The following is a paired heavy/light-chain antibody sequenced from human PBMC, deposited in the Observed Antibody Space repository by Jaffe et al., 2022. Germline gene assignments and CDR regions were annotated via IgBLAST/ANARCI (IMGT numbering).Heavy chain of an antibody. D-gene: IGHD2-15*01. CDR2: ISVSSDNT. V-gene: IGHV3-23*01. Sequence: EMDLLESGGGLTQPGGSLRLSCAASGFTFTDYAMSWVRQAPGKGLEWVSSISVSSDNTYYADSVRGRFTISRDNSNSTLYLQMNSLTAEDTARYYCAKGGPSLLGYCSGGSCYAIDHWGQGTLVTVSS. J-gene: IGHJ4*02. CDR3: AKGGPSLLGYCSGGSCYAIDH. CDR1: GFTFTDYA.
Light chain of an antibody. V-gene: IGKV3-15*01. J-gene: IGKJ1*01. CDR2: HAS. CDR1: ETVSTN. Sequence: ETVMTQSPATLSVSPGERATLSCRASETVSTNLAWYQQIPGQAPTLLIYHASTRATGIPARFSGSGSGTHFILTISSLQSEDFAVYYCQQYNNWPRTFGQGTKVEIK. CDR3: QQYNNWPRT.